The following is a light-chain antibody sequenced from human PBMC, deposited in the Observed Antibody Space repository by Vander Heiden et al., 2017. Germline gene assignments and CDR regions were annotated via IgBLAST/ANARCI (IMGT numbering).Light chain of an antibody. V-gene: IGLV2-8*01. CDR3: SSYAGSNNFV. CDR1: SSDVGGYNY. Sequence: QSALTQPPSASGSPGQSVTIYYTGTSSDVGGYNYVSWYQQHPGKAPKLMIYEVSTRPSGVPDRFSGSKSGNTASLTVSGLQAEDEADYYCSSYAGSNNFVFGTGTKVTVL. J-gene: IGLJ1*01. CDR2: EVS.